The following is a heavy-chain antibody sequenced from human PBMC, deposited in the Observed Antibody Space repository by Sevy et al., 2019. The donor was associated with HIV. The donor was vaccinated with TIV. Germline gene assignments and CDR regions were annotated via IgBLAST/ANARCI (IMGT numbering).Heavy chain of an antibody. J-gene: IGHJ6*03. V-gene: IGHV4-59*11. CDR3: AREFGCSGGSCSYYYYYYMDV. CDR1: GGSITSLY. D-gene: IGHD2-15*01. Sequence: SETLSLTCTVSGGSITSLYWGWIRQPPGKGLEWIANIYYNGNTNYNPSLKSRVTMSVDTSKNQFSLKLSSVTAADTAVYYCAREFGCSGGSCSYYYYYYMDVWGKGTTVTVSS. CDR2: IYYNGNT.